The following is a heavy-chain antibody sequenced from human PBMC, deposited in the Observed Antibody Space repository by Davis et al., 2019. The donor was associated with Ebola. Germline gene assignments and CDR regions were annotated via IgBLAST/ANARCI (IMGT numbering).Heavy chain of an antibody. J-gene: IGHJ4*02. CDR2: VKSDGSST. D-gene: IGHD2-2*01. CDR3: ARSSYQPDY. CDR1: GFTFSSYY. Sequence: GESLKISCAASGFTFSSYYMHWVRQAPGKGLVWVSRVKSDGSSTSYADSVKGRFTVSRDNAKNTLYLQMNSLRAEDTAVYFCARSSYQPDYWGQGTLATVSS. V-gene: IGHV3-74*01.